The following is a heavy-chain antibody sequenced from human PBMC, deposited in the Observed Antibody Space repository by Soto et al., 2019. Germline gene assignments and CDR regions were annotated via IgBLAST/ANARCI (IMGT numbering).Heavy chain of an antibody. D-gene: IGHD3-10*01. CDR2: IIPIFGTA. V-gene: IGHV1-69*13. J-gene: IGHJ6*02. Sequence: SVKVSCKASGGTFSSYAISWVRQAPGQGLEWMGGIIPIFGTANYAQKFQGRVTITADESTSTAYMELSSLRSEDTAVYYCARDYGRGTHYYGSGGYYIPSYYGMDVWGQGTTVTVSS. CDR1: GGTFSSYA. CDR3: ARDYGRGTHYYGSGGYYIPSYYGMDV.